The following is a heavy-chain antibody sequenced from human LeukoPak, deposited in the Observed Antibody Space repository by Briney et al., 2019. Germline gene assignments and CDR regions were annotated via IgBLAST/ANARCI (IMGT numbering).Heavy chain of an antibody. Sequence: GASVKVSCKASGGTFSSYAISWVRQAPGQGLEWMGGIIPIFGTANYAQKFQGRVTITADKSTSTAYMELSSLRFDDTAVYYCARDRGRYGDHLGWFDPWGQGTLVTVSS. CDR2: IIPIFGTA. V-gene: IGHV1-69*06. J-gene: IGHJ5*02. D-gene: IGHD4-17*01. CDR3: ARDRGRYGDHLGWFDP. CDR1: GGTFSSYA.